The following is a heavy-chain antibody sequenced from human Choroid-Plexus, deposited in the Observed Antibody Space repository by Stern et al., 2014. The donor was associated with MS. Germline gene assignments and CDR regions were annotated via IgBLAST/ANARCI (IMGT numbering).Heavy chain of an antibody. D-gene: IGHD2/OR15-2a*01. V-gene: IGHV3-30*18. Sequence: MQLVESGGGVVQPGRPLRLSCVASGFTFGSCAMHWVRQAPGKGLEWVGGVSHDGSYKYYADYVKGRFTISRDNSQNTLYMQMSSLRPEDTAVYYCAKDRQYLTYFFDHWGQGSLVTVSS. J-gene: IGHJ5*02. CDR1: GFTFGSCA. CDR2: VSHDGSYK. CDR3: AKDRQYLTYFFDH.